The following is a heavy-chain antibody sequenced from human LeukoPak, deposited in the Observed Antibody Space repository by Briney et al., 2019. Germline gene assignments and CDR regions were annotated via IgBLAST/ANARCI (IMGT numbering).Heavy chain of an antibody. Sequence: GGTLRLSCAASGFTFSSYGMSWVRQAPGKGLEWVSVIYSGGSTYYADSVKGRFTISRDNSKNTLYLQMNSLRAEDTAVYYCAKDLPTIPGERYFDYWGQGTLVTVSS. CDR1: GFTFSSYG. V-gene: IGHV3-23*03. D-gene: IGHD3-16*01. CDR2: IYSGGST. J-gene: IGHJ4*02. CDR3: AKDLPTIPGERYFDY.